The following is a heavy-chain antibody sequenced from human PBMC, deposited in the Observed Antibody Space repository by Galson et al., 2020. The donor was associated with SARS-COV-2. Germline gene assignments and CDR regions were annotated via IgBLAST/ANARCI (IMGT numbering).Heavy chain of an antibody. J-gene: IGHJ6*02. CDR3: ARGGREGRFRELWRSGYYYGMDV. CDR1: GGSISSGGYS. Sequence: SETLSLTCAVSGGSISSGGYSWSWIRQPPGKGLEWIGYIYHRGSTYYNPSLKSRVTISVDRSKNQFSLKLSSVAAADTAVYYCARGGREGRFRELWRSGYYYGMDVWGQGATVTVSS. V-gene: IGHV4-30-2*01. D-gene: IGHD3-10*01. CDR2: IYHRGST.